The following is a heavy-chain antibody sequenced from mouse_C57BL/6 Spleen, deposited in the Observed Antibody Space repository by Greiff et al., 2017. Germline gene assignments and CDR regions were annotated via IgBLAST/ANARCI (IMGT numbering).Heavy chain of an antibody. Sequence: QVQLQQSDAELVKPGASVKISCKVSGYTFTDHTIHWMKQRPEQGLEWIGDIYPRDGSTKYNEKFKGKATLTADKSSSTAYMQLNSLTSEDSAVYFCARSGDYYGSSYGFAYWGQGTLVTVSA. D-gene: IGHD1-1*01. CDR2: IYPRDGST. CDR3: ARSGDYYGSSYGFAY. J-gene: IGHJ3*01. V-gene: IGHV1-78*01. CDR1: GYTFTDHT.